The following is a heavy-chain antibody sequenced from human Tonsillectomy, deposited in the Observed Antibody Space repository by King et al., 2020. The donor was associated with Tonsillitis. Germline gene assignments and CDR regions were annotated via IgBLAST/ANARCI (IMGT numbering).Heavy chain of an antibody. J-gene: IGHJ4*02. CDR2: IKSKTDGGTT. Sequence: VQLVESGGGLVKPGGSLRLACAASGFTFSNAGMSWGRQAPGKGLEWVGRIKSKTDGGTTDYAEPVKGRFTISRDDSKNTLYLQMNSLKTEDTAVYYCTPDLGASYSGANPPDFDYWGQGALVTVSS. CDR1: GFTFSNAG. V-gene: IGHV3-15*01. CDR3: TPDLGASYSGANPPDFDY. D-gene: IGHD4/OR15-4a*01.